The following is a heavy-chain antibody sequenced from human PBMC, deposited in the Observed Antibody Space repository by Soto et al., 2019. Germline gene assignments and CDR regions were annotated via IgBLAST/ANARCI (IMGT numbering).Heavy chain of an antibody. D-gene: IGHD2-15*01. Sequence: SETLSLTCTVSGGSISSSSYYWGWIRQPPGKGLEWIGRIYYSGSTYYNPSLKSRVTISVDTSKNQFSLKLSSVTAADTAVYYCARGVVVAAETYYFDYWGQGALVTVSS. V-gene: IGHV4-39*01. J-gene: IGHJ4*02. CDR3: ARGVVVAAETYYFDY. CDR2: IYYSGST. CDR1: GGSISSSSYY.